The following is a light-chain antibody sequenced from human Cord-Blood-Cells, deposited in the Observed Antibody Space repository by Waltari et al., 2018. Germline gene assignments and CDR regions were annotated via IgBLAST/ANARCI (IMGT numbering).Light chain of an antibody. CDR1: SSDVGGYNY. CDR3: SSYTSSSTLV. Sequence: QSALTQPASVSGSPGQSITIPCPGTSSDVGGYNYVSWYQQHPGKAPILMIYDVSNRPSGVSNRFSGSKSGNTASLTISGLQAEDEADYYCSSYTSSSTLVFGGGTKLTVL. CDR2: DVS. V-gene: IGLV2-14*01. J-gene: IGLJ2*01.